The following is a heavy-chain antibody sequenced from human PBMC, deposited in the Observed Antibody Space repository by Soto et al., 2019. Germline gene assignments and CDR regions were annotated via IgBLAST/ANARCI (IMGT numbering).Heavy chain of an antibody. V-gene: IGHV3-23*01. Sequence: GGSLRLSCAASGFTFSSYARSWVRQAPGKGLEWVSAISGSGGSTYYADSVKGRFTISRDNSKNTLYLQMNSLRAEDTAVYYCAKVIAAAGPYYYYGMDVWGQGTTVTVSS. CDR3: AKVIAAAGPYYYYGMDV. CDR1: GFTFSSYA. CDR2: ISGSGGST. D-gene: IGHD6-13*01. J-gene: IGHJ6*02.